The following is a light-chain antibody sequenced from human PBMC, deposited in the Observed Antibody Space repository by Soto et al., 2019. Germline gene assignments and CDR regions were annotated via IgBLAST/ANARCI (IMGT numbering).Light chain of an antibody. CDR1: QSISNY. V-gene: IGKV1-39*01. Sequence: DIQMTQSPSSLSASVGDRITITCRASQSISNYLNRYQQKPGKAPNLLIYAASSLQSGVTSRFSGSGSGTDFSLTISSLQAEDFATYYCQETYSAPFTFGPGTKVDIK. J-gene: IGKJ3*01. CDR3: QETYSAPFT. CDR2: AAS.